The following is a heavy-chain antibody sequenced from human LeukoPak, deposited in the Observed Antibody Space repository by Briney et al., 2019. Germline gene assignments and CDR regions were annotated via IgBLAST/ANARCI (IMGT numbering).Heavy chain of an antibody. CDR2: ISGSGDST. D-gene: IGHD6-13*01. Sequence: GSLGLSCAASGFTFSSYAMSWVRQAPGKGLEWVSAISGSGDSTYYGDSVKGRFTISRDNSKNTLYLQMNSLRAEDTAVYYCAKTRPLDSSSWSHGDYWGQGTLVTVSS. CDR3: AKTRPLDSSSWSHGDY. J-gene: IGHJ4*02. V-gene: IGHV3-23*01. CDR1: GFTFSSYA.